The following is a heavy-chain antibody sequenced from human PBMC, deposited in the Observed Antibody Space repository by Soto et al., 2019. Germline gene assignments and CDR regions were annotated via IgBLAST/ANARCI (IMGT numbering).Heavy chain of an antibody. CDR1: GYTFTGYY. D-gene: IGHD3-22*01. J-gene: IGHJ3*02. CDR2: INPNSGGT. CDR3: ARDLRRITMIVVARSAFDI. V-gene: IGHV1-2*02. Sequence: GASVKVSCKASGYTFTGYYMHWVRHAPGQGLEWMGWINPNSGGTNYAQKFQGRVTMTRDTSISTAYMELSRLRSDDTAVYYCARDLRRITMIVVARSAFDIWGQGTMVTVSS.